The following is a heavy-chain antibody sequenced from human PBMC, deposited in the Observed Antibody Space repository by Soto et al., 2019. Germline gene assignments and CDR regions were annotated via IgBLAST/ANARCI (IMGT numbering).Heavy chain of an antibody. CDR1: GYSVSSNSAA. V-gene: IGHV6-1*01. CDR2: TYYRSKWYN. Sequence: PSHTLSLTCAISGYSVSSNSAALNWIRQSPSRGLEWLGRTYYRSKWYNDYAVSVKSRITINPDTSKNQFSLQLNSVTPEDTAVYYCARGRRSWFDPWGQGTLVTVSS. J-gene: IGHJ5*02. CDR3: ARGRRSWFDP.